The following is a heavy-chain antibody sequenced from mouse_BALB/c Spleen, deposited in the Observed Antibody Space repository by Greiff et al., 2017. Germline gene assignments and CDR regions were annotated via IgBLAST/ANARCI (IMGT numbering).Heavy chain of an antibody. CDR1: GYAFSSYW. Sequence: LVESGAELVRPGSSVKISCKASGYAFSSYWMNWVKQRPGQGLEWIGQIYPGDGDTNYNGKFKGKATLTADKSSSTAYMQLSSLTSEDSAVYFCARIYDGYSDYWGQGTTLTVAS. CDR3: ARIYDGYSDY. CDR2: IYPGDGDT. V-gene: IGHV1-80*01. J-gene: IGHJ2*01. D-gene: IGHD2-3*01.